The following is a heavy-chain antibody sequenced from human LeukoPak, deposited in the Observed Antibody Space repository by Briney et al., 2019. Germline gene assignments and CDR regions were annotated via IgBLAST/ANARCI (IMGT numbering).Heavy chain of an antibody. Sequence: ASVKVSCKASGYTFTGYYMHWVRQAPGQGLEWMGWINPNSGGTNYAQKFQGRVTMTRDTSISTAYMELSRLRSDDTAVYYCARVSSRPYGSGTHGTMDVWGKGTTVTISS. J-gene: IGHJ6*03. CDR2: INPNSGGT. D-gene: IGHD3-10*01. V-gene: IGHV1-2*02. CDR3: ARVSSRPYGSGTHGTMDV. CDR1: GYTFTGYY.